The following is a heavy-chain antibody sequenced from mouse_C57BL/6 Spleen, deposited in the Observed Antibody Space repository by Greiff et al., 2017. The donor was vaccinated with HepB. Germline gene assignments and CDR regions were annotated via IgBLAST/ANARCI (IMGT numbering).Heavy chain of an antibody. J-gene: IGHJ4*01. Sequence: QVQLKQPGAELVKPGASVKLSCKASGYTFTSYWMQWVKQRPGQGLEWIGEIDPSDSYTNYNQKFKGKATLTVDTSSSTAYMQLSSLTSEDSAVYYCAREGVYYGSSYEAMDYWGQGTSVTVSS. CDR2: IDPSDSYT. D-gene: IGHD1-1*01. CDR1: GYTFTSYW. V-gene: IGHV1-50*01. CDR3: AREGVYYGSSYEAMDY.